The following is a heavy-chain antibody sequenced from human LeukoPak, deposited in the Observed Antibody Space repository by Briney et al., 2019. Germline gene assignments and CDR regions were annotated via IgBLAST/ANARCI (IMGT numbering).Heavy chain of an antibody. J-gene: IGHJ4*02. Sequence: EGSLRLSCAASGFTFDDYGMSWVRQAPGKGLEWVSGINWNGGSTGYADSVKGRFTISRDNSKNTLYLQMNSLRAEDTAVYYCAKDRVYSYGYVDYWGQGTLVTVSS. V-gene: IGHV3-20*04. CDR1: GFTFDDYG. CDR3: AKDRVYSYGYVDY. CDR2: INWNGGST. D-gene: IGHD5-18*01.